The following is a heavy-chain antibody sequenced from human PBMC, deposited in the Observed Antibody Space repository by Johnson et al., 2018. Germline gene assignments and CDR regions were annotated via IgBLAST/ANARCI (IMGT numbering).Heavy chain of an antibody. CDR2: ISYDERDK. Sequence: QVQLVESGGGVVQPGRSLRLSCAASGVTFRSDTMHWVRQAPGKGLEWVAVISYDERDKFYVDSVRRRFTISRDNSKNPLSLHMNSLSPEDTAVYYCAREGSTGTNSNYYYMDVWGKGTTVTVSS. CDR3: AREGSTGTNSNYYYMDV. V-gene: IGHV3-30*14. CDR1: GVTFRSDT. D-gene: IGHD1-1*01. J-gene: IGHJ6*03.